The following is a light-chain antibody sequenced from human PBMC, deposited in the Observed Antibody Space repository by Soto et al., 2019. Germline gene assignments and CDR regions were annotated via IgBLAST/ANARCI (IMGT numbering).Light chain of an antibody. J-gene: IGLJ1*01. CDR2: ENN. Sequence: QAVVTQPPSVSEAPGQRVTISCTGSSSNIGAGYEAHWYQQVPGTDPKLLIYENNNRPSGVPDRFSGSKSGTSASLAITGLQAEDEAEYYCQSYDSSLSGYVFGTGTKVTVL. V-gene: IGLV1-40*01. CDR3: QSYDSSLSGYV. CDR1: SSNIGAGYE.